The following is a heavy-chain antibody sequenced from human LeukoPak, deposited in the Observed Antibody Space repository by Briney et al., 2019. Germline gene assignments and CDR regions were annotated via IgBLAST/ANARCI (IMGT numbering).Heavy chain of an antibody. CDR2: IRYDGSDK. CDR3: AKDAWEVGATSEIDY. CDR1: GFTFRNYW. D-gene: IGHD1-26*01. J-gene: IGHJ4*02. Sequence: GGSLRLLCAPSGFTFRNYWMNWVRQAPGKGLEWVAFIRYDGSDKYYADSVKGRFTISRDNSKNKVYLQMNSLRAEDTAVYYCAKDAWEVGATSEIDYWGQGTLVTVSS. V-gene: IGHV3-30*02.